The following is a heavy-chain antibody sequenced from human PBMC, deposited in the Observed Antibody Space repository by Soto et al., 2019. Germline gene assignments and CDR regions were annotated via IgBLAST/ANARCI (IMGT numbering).Heavy chain of an antibody. CDR3: AREPAAGPNTWFDP. V-gene: IGHV3-11*01. CDR2: ISSSGSTI. D-gene: IGHD6-13*01. CDR1: GFTFSDYY. J-gene: IGHJ5*02. Sequence: GGSPRLSCAASGFTFSDYYMSWIRQAPGKGLEWVSYISSSGSTIYYADSVKGRFTISRDNAKNSLYLQMNSLRAEDTAVYYCAREPAAGPNTWFDPWGQGTLVTVSS.